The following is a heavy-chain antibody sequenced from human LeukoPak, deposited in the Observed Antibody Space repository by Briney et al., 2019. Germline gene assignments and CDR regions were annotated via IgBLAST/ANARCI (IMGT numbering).Heavy chain of an antibody. V-gene: IGHV4-31*03. CDR2: ISDRGRT. J-gene: IGHJ4*02. CDR3: ARSSRLGQLSLGY. Sequence: PSETLSLTCTVSGGSVSSGGYYWSWIRQHPQKGLEWIGYISDRGRTYYNPSLMSRLTISVDTSKNQFSLRLTSVTAADTAVYYCARSSRLGQLSLGYWGQGTLVTVSS. D-gene: IGHD3-16*02. CDR1: GGSVSSGGYY.